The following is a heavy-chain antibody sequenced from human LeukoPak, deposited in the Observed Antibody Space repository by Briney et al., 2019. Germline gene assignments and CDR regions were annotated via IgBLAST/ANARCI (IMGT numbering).Heavy chain of an antibody. CDR2: ISAYNGNT. CDR3: ARDLGYVSSGYYVSLDY. Sequence: ASVKVSCKASGYTFTSYGISWVGQAPGQGREWMGWISAYNGNTNYAQKLQGRVTMTTDTSTSTAYMELRSLRSDDTAVYYCARDLGYVSSGYYVSLDYWGQGTLVTVSS. V-gene: IGHV1-18*01. J-gene: IGHJ4*02. D-gene: IGHD3-22*01. CDR1: GYTFTSYG.